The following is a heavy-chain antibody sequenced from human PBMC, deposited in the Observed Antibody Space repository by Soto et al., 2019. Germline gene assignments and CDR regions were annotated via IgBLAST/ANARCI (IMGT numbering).Heavy chain of an antibody. V-gene: IGHV1-69*13. CDR3: ARERAKEGYSYGSGGMDV. CDR1: GGTFSSYA. D-gene: IGHD5-18*01. J-gene: IGHJ6*02. Sequence: ASVKVSCKASGGTFSSYAISWVRQAPGQGLEWMGGIIPIFGTANYAQKFQGRVTITADESTSTAYMELSSLRSEDTAVYYCARERAKEGYSYGSGGMDVWGQGTTVTVSS. CDR2: IIPIFGTA.